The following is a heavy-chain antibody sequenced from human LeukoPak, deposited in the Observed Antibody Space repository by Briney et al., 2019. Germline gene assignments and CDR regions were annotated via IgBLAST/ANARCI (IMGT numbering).Heavy chain of an antibody. D-gene: IGHD3-10*01. CDR3: AKVSGFNYYYYMDV. Sequence: GGSLRLSCAASGFTFSSYGMHWVRQAPRKGLEWVAFIQYDGSNKYYADSVKGRFTISRDNSKNTLYLQMNSLRAEDTAVYYCAKVSGFNYYYYMDVWGKGTTVTISS. J-gene: IGHJ6*03. V-gene: IGHV3-30*02. CDR1: GFTFSSYG. CDR2: IQYDGSNK.